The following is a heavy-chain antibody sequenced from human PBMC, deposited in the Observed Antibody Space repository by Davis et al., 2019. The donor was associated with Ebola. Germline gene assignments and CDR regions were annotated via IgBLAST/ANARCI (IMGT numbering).Heavy chain of an antibody. V-gene: IGHV1-46*01. CDR2: INPSGGST. J-gene: IGHJ4*02. CDR3: AKDEYHSSGWYGLGY. D-gene: IGHD6-19*01. Sequence: ASVKVSCKASGYTFTSYYMHWVRQAPGQGLEWMGIINPSGGSTSYAQKFQGRVTMTRDTSTSTVYMELSSLRSEDTAVYYCAKDEYHSSGWYGLGYWGQGTLVTVSS. CDR1: GYTFTSYY.